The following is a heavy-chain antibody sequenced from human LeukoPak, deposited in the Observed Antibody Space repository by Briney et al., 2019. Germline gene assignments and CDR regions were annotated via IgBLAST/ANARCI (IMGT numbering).Heavy chain of an antibody. J-gene: IGHJ4*02. Sequence: GASVKVSCKASGYTFTGYYMHWVRQAPGQRLEWWGGINPNSGGTNYAQKFQGRVTMPRDTSISTAYMELSRLRSDDTAVYYCARDLYDILTGYYSLLFDYWGQGTLVTVSS. CDR3: ARDLYDILTGYYSLLFDY. CDR1: GYTFTGYY. D-gene: IGHD3-9*01. CDR2: INPNSGGT. V-gene: IGHV1-2*02.